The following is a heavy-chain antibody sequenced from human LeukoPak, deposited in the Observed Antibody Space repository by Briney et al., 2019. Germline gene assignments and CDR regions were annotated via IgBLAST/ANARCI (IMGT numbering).Heavy chain of an antibody. CDR1: GFTFSSYW. J-gene: IGHJ4*02. CDR2: INSDGSST. Sequence: PGGSLRLSCAASGFTFSSYWMHWVRQAPGKGLVWVSRINSDGSSTSYADSVKGRFTISRDNAKNTLYLQMNSLRAEDTAAYYCARGFLDESTSPFDYWGQGTLVTVSS. V-gene: IGHV3-74*01. D-gene: IGHD2-2*01. CDR3: ARGFLDESTSPFDY.